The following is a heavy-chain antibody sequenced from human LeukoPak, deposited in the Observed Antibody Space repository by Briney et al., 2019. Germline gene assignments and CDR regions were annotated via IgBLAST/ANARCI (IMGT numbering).Heavy chain of an antibody. V-gene: IGHV1-2*02. J-gene: IGHJ5*02. CDR1: GYTFTGYY. D-gene: IGHD2-2*01. Sequence: ASVKVSCKASGYTFTGYYMHWVRQAPGQGLEWMGWINPNSGGTNYAQKFRGRVTMTRDTSISTAYMELSRLRSDDTAVYYCARDRAGYCSSTSCYARSSGFDPWGQGTLVTVSS. CDR2: INPNSGGT. CDR3: ARDRAGYCSSTSCYARSSGFDP.